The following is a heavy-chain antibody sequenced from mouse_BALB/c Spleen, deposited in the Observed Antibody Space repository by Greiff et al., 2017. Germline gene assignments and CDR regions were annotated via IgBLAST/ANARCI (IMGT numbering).Heavy chain of an antibody. J-gene: IGHJ3*01. CDR3: ARDPYDYDEAWFAY. V-gene: IGHV2-9*02. Sequence: QVQLQQSGPGLVAPSQSLSITCTVSGFSLTSYGVHWVRQPPGKGLEWLGVMWAGGSTNYNSALMSRLSISKDNSKSQVFLKMNSLQTDDTAMYYCARDPYDYDEAWFAYWGQGTLVTVSA. CDR2: MWAGGST. D-gene: IGHD2-4*01. CDR1: GFSLTSYG.